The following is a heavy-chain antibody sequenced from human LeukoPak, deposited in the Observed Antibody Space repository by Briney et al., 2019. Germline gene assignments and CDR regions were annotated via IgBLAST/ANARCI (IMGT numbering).Heavy chain of an antibody. CDR3: VKSNDDSTGYSGWFDP. CDR2: IYTSGST. J-gene: IGHJ5*02. Sequence: SETLSLTCTVSGGSFSSGRDYWNWIRQPAGKGLEWIRRIYTSGSTHYNPSLKSRVTVSLDTSTNQVSLKLSSVTAADTAIYYCVKSNDDSTGYSGWFDPWGQGTLVTVSS. CDR1: GGSFSSGRDY. V-gene: IGHV4-61*02. D-gene: IGHD3-22*01.